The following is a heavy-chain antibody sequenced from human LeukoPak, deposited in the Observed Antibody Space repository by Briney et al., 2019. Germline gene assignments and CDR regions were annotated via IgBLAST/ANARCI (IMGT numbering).Heavy chain of an antibody. CDR3: ASMSLAVAPQFDY. J-gene: IGHJ4*02. D-gene: IGHD6-19*01. CDR1: GGSISSYY. CDR2: IYYSGST. Sequence: SETLSLTCTVSGGSISSYYWSWIRQPPGKGLESIGYIYYSGSTNYNPSLKSRVTISVDTSKNHFSLKLSSVTAADTAVYYCASMSLAVAPQFDYWGQGTLVTVSS. V-gene: IGHV4-59*01.